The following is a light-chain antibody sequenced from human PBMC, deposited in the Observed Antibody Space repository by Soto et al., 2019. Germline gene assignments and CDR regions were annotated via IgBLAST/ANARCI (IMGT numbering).Light chain of an antibody. CDR2: AAS. CDR3: QQSHSSPYT. V-gene: IGKV1-39*01. Sequence: DIQMTQSPSSLSASVGDRVTITCRASRSINIYLNWYQQKPGKAPKLLVYAASNLQSGVPSRFSGGGVGTHFTLTISSLQPEDFATYHCQQSHSSPYTFGQGTRLEIK. CDR1: RSINIY. J-gene: IGKJ5*01.